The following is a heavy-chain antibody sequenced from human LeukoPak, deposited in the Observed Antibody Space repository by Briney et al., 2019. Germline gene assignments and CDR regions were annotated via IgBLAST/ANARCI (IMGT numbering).Heavy chain of an antibody. D-gene: IGHD6-19*01. CDR2: INPNSGGT. CDR3: ARVHPRQWQDGMDV. Sequence: GASVKVSFKASGYTFTGYYMHWVRQAPGQGLEWMGWINPNSGGTNYAQKFQGRVTMTRDTSISTAYMELSRLRSDDTAVYYCARVHPRQWQDGMDVWGQGTTVTVSS. J-gene: IGHJ6*02. V-gene: IGHV1-2*02. CDR1: GYTFTGYY.